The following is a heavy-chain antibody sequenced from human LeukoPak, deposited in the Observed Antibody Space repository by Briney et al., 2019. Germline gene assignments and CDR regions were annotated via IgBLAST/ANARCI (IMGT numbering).Heavy chain of an antibody. CDR3: ARDKLNQGYCSGGSCLGYAFDI. V-gene: IGHV1-46*01. J-gene: IGHJ3*02. Sequence: ASVQVSCQASGYTFTSYYMHWVRQAPGQGLEWMGIINPSGGSTSYAQKFQGRVTMTRDTSTSTVYMELSSLRSEDTAVYYCARDKLNQGYCSGGSCLGYAFDIWGQGTMVTVSS. D-gene: IGHD2-15*01. CDR2: INPSGGST. CDR1: GYTFTSYY.